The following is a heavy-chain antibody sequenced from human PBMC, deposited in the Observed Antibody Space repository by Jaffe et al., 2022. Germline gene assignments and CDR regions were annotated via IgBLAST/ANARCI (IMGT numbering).Heavy chain of an antibody. J-gene: IGHJ4*02. Sequence: QVQLQQWGAGLLKPSETLSLTCAVYGGSFSGYYWSWIRQPPGKGLEWIGEINHSGSTNYNPSLKSRVTISVDTSKNQFSLKLSSVTAADTAVYYCARGRATMVRGVIGRRDYWGQGTLVTVSS. CDR2: INHSGST. CDR1: GGSFSGYY. D-gene: IGHD3-10*01. CDR3: ARGRATMVRGVIGRRDY. V-gene: IGHV4-34*01.